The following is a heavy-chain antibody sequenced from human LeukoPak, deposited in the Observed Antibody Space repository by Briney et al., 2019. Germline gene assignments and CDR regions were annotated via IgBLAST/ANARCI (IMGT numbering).Heavy chain of an antibody. Sequence: SGGSLRLSCAASGFTFSRYWMSWVRQAPGKGLEWVANIKQEGSEKYYADSVKGRFTISRDNAKNSLYLHMNSLRAEDTAVYYCARYGDYTPYYFDYWGQGTLVTVSS. CDR2: IKQEGSEK. CDR1: GFTFSRYW. CDR3: ARYGDYTPYYFDY. D-gene: IGHD4-17*01. V-gene: IGHV3-7*01. J-gene: IGHJ4*02.